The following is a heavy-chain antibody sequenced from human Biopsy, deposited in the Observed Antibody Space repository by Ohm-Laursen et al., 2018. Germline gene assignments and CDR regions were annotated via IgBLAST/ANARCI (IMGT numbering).Heavy chain of an antibody. CDR3: ARESPLRLGVCGAIRCFKEVFGMDV. CDR2: VNPVAEAT. D-gene: IGHD2-21*01. Sequence: GASVKVSCKASGYNFGNYYINWVRKVPGQGLEWLGVVNPVAEATMYAQKFRDRITLTRDASTNTVYMDLTSLTSEDTAVYYCARESPLRLGVCGAIRCFKEVFGMDVWGQGTTVIVSS. V-gene: IGHV1-46*01. CDR1: GYNFGNYY. J-gene: IGHJ6*02.